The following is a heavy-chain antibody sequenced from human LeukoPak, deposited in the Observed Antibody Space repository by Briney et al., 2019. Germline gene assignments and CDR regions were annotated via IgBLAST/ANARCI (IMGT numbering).Heavy chain of an antibody. CDR2: IYYSGST. J-gene: IGHJ5*02. Sequence: SETLSLTCAVYGGSFSGYYWGWIRQPPGKGLEWIGSIYYSGSTYYDPSLKSRVTISVDTSKNQFSLKLSSVTAADTAVYYCACASGSLKNNWFDPWGQGTLVTVSS. D-gene: IGHD3-10*01. V-gene: IGHV4-34*01. CDR1: GGSFSGYY. CDR3: ACASGSLKNNWFDP.